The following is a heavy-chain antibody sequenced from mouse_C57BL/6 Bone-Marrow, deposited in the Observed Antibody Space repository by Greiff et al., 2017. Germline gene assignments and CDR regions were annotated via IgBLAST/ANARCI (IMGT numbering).Heavy chain of an antibody. CDR1: GYAFTNYL. V-gene: IGHV1-54*01. CDR2: INPGSGGP. J-gene: IGHJ1*03. CDR3: ARRRRDFDV. D-gene: IGHD2-12*01. Sequence: QVQLQQSGAELVRPGTSVKVSCKASGYAFTNYLIEWVKQRPGQGLEWIGVINPGSGGPNYNEKFKGKATLTADKSSSTAYIQLSSLTSEDSAVYFCARRRRDFDVWGTGTTVTVSS.